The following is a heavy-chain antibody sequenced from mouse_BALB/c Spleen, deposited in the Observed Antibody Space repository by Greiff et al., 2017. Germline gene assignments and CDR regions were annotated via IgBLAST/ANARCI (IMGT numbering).Heavy chain of an antibody. D-gene: IGHD1-1*01. CDR1: GFSLTGYG. V-gene: IGHV2-6-7*01. Sequence: VQLQQSGPGLVAPSQSLSITCTVSGFSLTGYGVNWVRQPPGKGLEWLGMIWGDGSTDYNSALKSRLSISKDNSKSQVFLKMNSLQTDDTARYYCARDPTVVATYWYFDVWGAGTTVTVSS. J-gene: IGHJ1*01. CDR2: IWGDGST. CDR3: ARDPTVVATYWYFDV.